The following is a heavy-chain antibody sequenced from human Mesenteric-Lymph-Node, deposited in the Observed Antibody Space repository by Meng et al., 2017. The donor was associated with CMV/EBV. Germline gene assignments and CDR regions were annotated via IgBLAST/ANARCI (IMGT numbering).Heavy chain of an antibody. Sequence: SETLSPTCTVAGGSTSSYYWSWIRQPPGKGREWIGYIHYSGTTTYNPSLKSRVTIPVDTSKNQYSLKRNSVTAANTAVYSCARGPPLGYRYGFGWFDPWGQGTLVTVSS. J-gene: IGHJ5*02. V-gene: IGHV4-59*01. CDR3: ARGPPLGYRYGFGWFDP. CDR1: GGSTSSYY. CDR2: IHYSGTT. D-gene: IGHD5-18*01.